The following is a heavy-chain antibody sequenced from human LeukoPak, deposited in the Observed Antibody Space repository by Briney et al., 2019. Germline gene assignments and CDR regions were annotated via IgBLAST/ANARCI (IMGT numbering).Heavy chain of an antibody. CDR3: ARDVGVGRFDP. D-gene: IGHD2-15*01. Sequence: PSETLSLTCAVYGGSFSGYYWSWIRQPPGKGLEWIGEINHSGSTNYNPSLKSRVTISVDTSKNQFSLKLSSVTAADTAVYYCARDVGVGRFDPGAREPWSPSPQ. CDR2: INHSGST. J-gene: IGHJ5*02. CDR1: GGSFSGYY. V-gene: IGHV4-34*01.